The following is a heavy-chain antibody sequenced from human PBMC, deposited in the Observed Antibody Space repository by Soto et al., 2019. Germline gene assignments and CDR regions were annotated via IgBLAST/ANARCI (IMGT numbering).Heavy chain of an antibody. CDR3: ARDGAADGSGSYTVDP. CDR2: IWYDGSNK. CDR1: GFTFSSYG. D-gene: IGHD3-10*01. Sequence: QVQLVESGGGVVQPGRSLRLSCAASGFTFSSYGMQWVRQAPGKGLEWVAVIWYDGSNKYYADSVKGRFTISRDNSKNTLYLQMNSLRAEDTAVYYCARDGAADGSGSYTVDPWGQGTLVTVSS. V-gene: IGHV3-33*01. J-gene: IGHJ5*02.